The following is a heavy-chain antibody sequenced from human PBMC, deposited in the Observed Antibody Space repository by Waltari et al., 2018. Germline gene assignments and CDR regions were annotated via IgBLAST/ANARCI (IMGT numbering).Heavy chain of an antibody. CDR1: GGSISSSSYY. CDR3: ARDWYDSSGWGYFDY. J-gene: IGHJ4*02. V-gene: IGHV4-39*07. D-gene: IGHD3-22*01. CDR2: IYYSGST. Sequence: QLQLQESGPGLVKPSETLSLPCTVSGGSISSSSYYWCWLRQPPGKGLEWIGSIYYSGSTYYNPSLKSRVTISVDTSKNQFSLKLSSVTAADTAVYYCARDWYDSSGWGYFDYWGQGTLVTVSS.